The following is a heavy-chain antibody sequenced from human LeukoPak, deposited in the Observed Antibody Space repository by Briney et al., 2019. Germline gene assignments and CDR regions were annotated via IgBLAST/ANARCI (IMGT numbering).Heavy chain of an antibody. D-gene: IGHD1-1*01. CDR3: KSGGAAPGSFDY. CDR2: IKYDGYEE. Sequence: PGGSLRLSCAASGFTFSRYWMSWMRQAPGKGLEWVANIKYDGYEEYYVDSVKGRFTISRDNAKNSLYLQLNSLRVEDTAVYYCKSGGAAPGSFDYWGQGTLVTVS. V-gene: IGHV3-7*01. J-gene: IGHJ4*02. CDR1: GFTFSRYW.